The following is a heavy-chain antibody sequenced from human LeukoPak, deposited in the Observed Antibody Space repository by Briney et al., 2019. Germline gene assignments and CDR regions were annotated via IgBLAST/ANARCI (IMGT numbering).Heavy chain of an antibody. CDR1: GFTFSGSA. CDR2: ISGAAVTT. Sequence: PGGTLRLSCAASGFTFSGSAMSWVRQAPGKGLEWVSTISGAAVTTYYADSVKGRFTISRDNSKNTLYLQMNSLRADDTAVYYCAKTVVTPYYFDYWGQGTLVTVSS. J-gene: IGHJ4*02. V-gene: IGHV3-23*01. CDR3: AKTVVTPYYFDY. D-gene: IGHD4-23*01.